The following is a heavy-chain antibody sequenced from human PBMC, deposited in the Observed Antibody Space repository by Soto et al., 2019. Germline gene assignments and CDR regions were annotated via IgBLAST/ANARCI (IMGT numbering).Heavy chain of an antibody. CDR2: IYPTDSDT. CDR1: GYSFTSFW. D-gene: IGHD6-19*01. Sequence: GEYLKISCKGSGYSFTSFWIGWVRQMPGKGLECMGIIYPTDSDTRYSPSFKGQVTISADKSISTTYLQWSSLKASDTAMYYCARVQFSSGWYYDNWGQGTLVTVSS. CDR3: ARVQFSSGWYYDN. J-gene: IGHJ4*02. V-gene: IGHV5-51*01.